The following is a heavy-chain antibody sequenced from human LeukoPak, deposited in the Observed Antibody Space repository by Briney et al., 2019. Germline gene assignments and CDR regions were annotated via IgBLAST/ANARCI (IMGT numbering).Heavy chain of an antibody. D-gene: IGHD6-13*01. CDR1: GFTFSNYW. CDR2: IKEDGSEK. J-gene: IGHJ4*02. Sequence: GGSLSLSCAASGFTFSNYWMSWVRQAPGKGLEWVANIKEDGSEKYFVDSVKGRFTISRDNARNSLYLQMNSLRAEDTAVYYCASGRQLGYWGQGTLVTVSS. V-gene: IGHV3-7*01. CDR3: ASGRQLGY.